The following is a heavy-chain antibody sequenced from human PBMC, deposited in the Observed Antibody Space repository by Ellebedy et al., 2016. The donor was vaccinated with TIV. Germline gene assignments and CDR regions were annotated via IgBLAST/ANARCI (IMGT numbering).Heavy chain of an antibody. D-gene: IGHD5/OR15-5a*01. CDR3: TRDLTNIVSGDY. J-gene: IGHJ4*02. CDR2: INPNSGGT. CDR1: GYTFTDYY. V-gene: IGHV1-2*02. Sequence: AALVKVSCKTSGYTFTDYYIHWVRQAPGQGLEWMAWINPNSGGTNYAQKFQGRVTVTRDTSTSTAFLELSRLRSDDTAVYYCTRDLTNIVSGDYWGQGTLVTVSS.